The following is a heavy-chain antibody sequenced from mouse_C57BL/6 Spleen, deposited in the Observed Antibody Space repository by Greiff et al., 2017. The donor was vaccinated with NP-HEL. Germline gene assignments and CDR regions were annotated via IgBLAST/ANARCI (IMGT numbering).Heavy chain of an antibody. V-gene: IGHV5-15*01. Sequence: EVQVVESGGGLVQPGGSLKLSCAASGFTFSDYGMAWVRQAPRKGPEWVAFISNLAYSIYYADTVTGRFTISRENAKNTLCLEMSSLRSEDTAMYYCARHVGNYYAMDYWGQGTSVTVSS. D-gene: IGHD2-1*01. CDR3: ARHVGNYYAMDY. CDR2: ISNLAYSI. CDR1: GFTFSDYG. J-gene: IGHJ4*01.